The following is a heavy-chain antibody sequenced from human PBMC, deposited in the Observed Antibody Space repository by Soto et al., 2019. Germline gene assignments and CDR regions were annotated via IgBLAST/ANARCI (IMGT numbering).Heavy chain of an antibody. J-gene: IGHJ4*02. Sequence: QVQLVESGGGVVQSGGSLRLSFVDPGFTFTTYALHWIRQAPGKGLEWVAVISPNGNNQYYADSVKGRFTISRDTSKSTLYLQMTSLRPDDTAVYYCASGAGFYYDTSRYWGQGTLVTVSS. D-gene: IGHD3-22*01. CDR1: GFTFTTYA. V-gene: IGHV3-30*04. CDR2: ISPNGNNQ. CDR3: ASGAGFYYDTSRY.